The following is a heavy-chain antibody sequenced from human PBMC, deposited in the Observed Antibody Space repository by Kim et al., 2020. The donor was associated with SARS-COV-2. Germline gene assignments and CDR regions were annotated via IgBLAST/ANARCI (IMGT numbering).Heavy chain of an antibody. CDR3: AHRRDVGYCSGGSCYSLDAFDI. Sequence: SGPTLVNPTQTLTLTCTFSGFSLSTSGVHVGWIRQPPGNALEWLALIYWDDDKRYSPSLNSRLTITKDTSKNQVVLTMTNMDPVDTATYYCAHRRDVGYCSGGSCYSLDAFDIWGQGTMVTVSS. CDR2: IYWDDDK. J-gene: IGHJ3*02. V-gene: IGHV2-5*02. D-gene: IGHD2-15*01. CDR1: GFSLSTSGVH.